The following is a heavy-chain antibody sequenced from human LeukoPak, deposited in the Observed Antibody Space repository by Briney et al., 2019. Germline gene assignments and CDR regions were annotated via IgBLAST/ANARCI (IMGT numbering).Heavy chain of an antibody. D-gene: IGHD2-2*01. CDR1: GYTFTSYA. V-gene: IGHV7-4-1*02. CDR3: ARSGYCSGTSCYHPEFDY. J-gene: IGHJ4*02. Sequence: GASVKVSCKASGYTFTSYAMNWVRQAPGQGLEWMGWINTNTGNPTYAQGFTGRFVFSLDTSVSTAYLQISSLKAEDTAVYYCARSGYCSGTSCYHPEFDYWGQGTLVTVSS. CDR2: INTNTGNP.